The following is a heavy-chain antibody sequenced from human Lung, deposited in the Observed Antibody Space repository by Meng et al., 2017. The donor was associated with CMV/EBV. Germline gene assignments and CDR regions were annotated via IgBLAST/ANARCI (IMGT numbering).Heavy chain of an antibody. V-gene: IGHV4-30-4*01. CDR3: ARVGGCSGGGCYHRLFDY. Sequence: VTRAEPGPGVVEPYQTLSLTCTFSGVFSRSGVYYWSWNRQPPGKGLEWIGYIYYTGSTYYTPSLKSRVIISVDTSKNQFSLKLNSVTAADTAVYYCARVGGCSGGGCYHRLFDYWGQGTLVTVSS. CDR2: IYYTGST. J-gene: IGHJ4*02. D-gene: IGHD2-15*01. CDR1: GVFSRSGVYY.